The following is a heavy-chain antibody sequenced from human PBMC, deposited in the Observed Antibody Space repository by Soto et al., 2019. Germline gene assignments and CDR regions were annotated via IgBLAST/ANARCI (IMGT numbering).Heavy chain of an antibody. CDR1: GFTFDAYA. Sequence: EVQLVESGGGLVQPGRSLRLSCAASGFTFDAYAMHWVRQAPGKGLEWVSGITWNSGSIAYADSVKGRFTISRDNAKNSLYLQMSSLRAEDTALYYCAKAQGGYYDILTGYYDFWGQGTLVTVSP. CDR3: AKAQGGYYDILTGYYDF. V-gene: IGHV3-9*01. J-gene: IGHJ4*02. CDR2: ITWNSGSI. D-gene: IGHD3-9*01.